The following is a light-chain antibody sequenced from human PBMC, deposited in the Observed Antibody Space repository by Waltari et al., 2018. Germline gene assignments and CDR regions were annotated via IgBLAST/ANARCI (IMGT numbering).Light chain of an antibody. V-gene: IGKV3-20*01. Sequence: EVVLNQSTGTMSLSPGERDTLSCRASQRVDSTFLVWYQQKPGQAPRLLIYGASRRATGIPDRFSGSGSGTDFTLNINRLEPEDFAVYYCQQYDFSQWTFGQGTKVEIK. CDR1: QRVDSTF. CDR2: GAS. J-gene: IGKJ1*01. CDR3: QQYDFSQWT.